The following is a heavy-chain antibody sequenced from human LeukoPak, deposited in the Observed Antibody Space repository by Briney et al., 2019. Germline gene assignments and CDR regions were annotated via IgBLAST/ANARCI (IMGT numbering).Heavy chain of an antibody. Sequence: TGGSLRLSCAASGFTFSDYSMHWVRQAPGKGLEWVSSISSSRSSYSYTYYADSVKGRFTISRDSAKNSLLLQMNSLRAEDTAVYYCARPQVNDYGDCGIWGQGTMVAVSS. CDR1: GFTFSDYS. D-gene: IGHD4-17*01. V-gene: IGHV3-21*01. J-gene: IGHJ3*02. CDR2: ISSSRSSYSYT. CDR3: ARPQVNDYGDCGI.